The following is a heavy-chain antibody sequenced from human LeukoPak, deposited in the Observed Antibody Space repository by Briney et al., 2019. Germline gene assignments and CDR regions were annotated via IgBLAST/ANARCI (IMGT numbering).Heavy chain of an antibody. CDR2: IYSSGST. D-gene: IGHD1-14*01. J-gene: IGHJ4*02. CDR1: GGSISNGTSY. CDR3: ARDWRKQFDY. V-gene: IGHV4-61*02. Sequence: SETLSLTCTVSGGSISNGTSYWTWIRQPAGKSLEWLGRIYSSGSTNYNPSLKSRVTISVDKSKNQFSLKLSSVTAADTAVYYCARDWRKQFDYWGQGTLVTVSS.